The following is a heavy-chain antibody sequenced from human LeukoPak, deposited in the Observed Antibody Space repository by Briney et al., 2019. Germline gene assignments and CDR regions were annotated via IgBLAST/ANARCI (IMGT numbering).Heavy chain of an antibody. CDR1: GYRFTTYW. Sequence: PGESLKISCKGSGYRFTTYWIPWVRQMPGKGLEWMGIIYPGDSDTRYSPSFQGHVTISADKSITAAYLQWSSLKASDTAMYYCARGSSSWYLGYFDYWGQGTQVTVSS. CDR2: IYPGDSDT. D-gene: IGHD6-13*01. J-gene: IGHJ4*02. V-gene: IGHV5-51*01. CDR3: ARGSSSWYLGYFDY.